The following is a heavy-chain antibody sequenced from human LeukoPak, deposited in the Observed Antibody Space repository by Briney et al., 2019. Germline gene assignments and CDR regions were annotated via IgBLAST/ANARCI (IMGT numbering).Heavy chain of an antibody. J-gene: IGHJ4*02. Sequence: SETLSHTCTVSGGSISSYYWSWIRQPPGKGLEWIGYIYYSGSTNYNPSLKSRVTISVDTSKNQFSLKLSSVTAADTAVYYCARGRVRGVIKTYYFDYWGQGTLVTVSS. CDR1: GGSISSYY. CDR3: ARGRVRGVIKTYYFDY. V-gene: IGHV4-59*01. CDR2: IYYSGST. D-gene: IGHD3-10*01.